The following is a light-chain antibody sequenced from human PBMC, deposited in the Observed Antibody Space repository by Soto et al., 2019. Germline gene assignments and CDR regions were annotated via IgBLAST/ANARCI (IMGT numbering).Light chain of an antibody. Sequence: DIQMTQSPSTLSGSVGDRVTITCLASQTISSWLAWYQQKSGKAPNLLIYGVSRLQGGVPSRFSGSGSGTDFTLSISSLQPEDFATYYCQQSYTAHSITFGQGTRLE. CDR2: GVS. J-gene: IGKJ5*01. V-gene: IGKV1-39*01. CDR1: QTISSW. CDR3: QQSYTAHSIT.